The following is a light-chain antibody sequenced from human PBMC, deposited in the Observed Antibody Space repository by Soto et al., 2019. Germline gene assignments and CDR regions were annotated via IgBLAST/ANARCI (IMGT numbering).Light chain of an antibody. CDR3: SSYTSSSTLV. CDR2: EVS. CDR1: SSDVGGYNY. Sequence: QSALTQPASVSGSPGQSITISCTGTSSDVGGYNYVSWYQQPPGKAPKVVIYEVSNRPSWISNRFSGSKSGNTASLTISGLQAEDEADYYCSSYTSSSTLVFGGGTKLTVL. J-gene: IGLJ2*01. V-gene: IGLV2-14*01.